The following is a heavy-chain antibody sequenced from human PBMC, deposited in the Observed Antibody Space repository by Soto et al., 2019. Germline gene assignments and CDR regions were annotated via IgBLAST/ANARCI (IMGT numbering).Heavy chain of an antibody. CDR2: IYYSGST. D-gene: IGHD7-27*01. CDR3: ARIHWGYPDY. V-gene: IGHV4-39*01. CDR1: GGSISSSSYY. Sequence: QLQLQESGPGLVKPSETLSLTCTVSGGSISSSSYYWGWIRQPPGKGLEWMGSIYYSGSTYYNPPLKSRVTISVDTSKYQFSLKLSSVTAADTAVYYCARIHWGYPDYWGQGTLVTVSS. J-gene: IGHJ4*02.